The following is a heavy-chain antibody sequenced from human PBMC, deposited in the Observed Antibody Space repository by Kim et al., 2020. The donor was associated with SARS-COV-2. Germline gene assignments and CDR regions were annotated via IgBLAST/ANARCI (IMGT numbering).Heavy chain of an antibody. CDR3: ARDPIVGATGDY. J-gene: IGHJ4*02. CDR1: GGTFSSYA. D-gene: IGHD1-26*01. CDR2: IIPIFGTA. Sequence: SVKVSCKASGGTFSSYAISCVRQAPGQGLEWMGGIIPIFGTANYAQKFQGRVTITADESTSTAYMELSSLRSEDTAVYYCARDPIVGATGDYWGQGTLVTVSS. V-gene: IGHV1-69*13.